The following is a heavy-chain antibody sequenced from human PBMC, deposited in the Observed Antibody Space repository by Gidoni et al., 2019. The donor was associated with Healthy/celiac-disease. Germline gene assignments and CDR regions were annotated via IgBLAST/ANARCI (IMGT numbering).Heavy chain of an antibody. Sequence: QVQLQQWGAGLLKPSETLSLTCAVYGGSFSGYYWNWIRQPPGKGLEWIGEINHSGSTNYNPSLKSRVTISVDTSKNQFSLKLSSVTAADTAVYYCARNLRIRNYYYYYMDVWGKGTTVTVSS. CDR1: GGSFSGYY. J-gene: IGHJ6*03. V-gene: IGHV4-34*01. CDR3: ARNLRIRNYYYYYMDV. D-gene: IGHD4-17*01. CDR2: INHSGST.